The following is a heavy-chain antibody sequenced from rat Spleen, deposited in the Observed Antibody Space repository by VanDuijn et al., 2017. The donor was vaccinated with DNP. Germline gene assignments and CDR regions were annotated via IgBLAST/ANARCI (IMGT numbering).Heavy chain of an antibody. CDR1: GFTFSDHY. CDR3: AISTGSG. D-gene: IGHD5-1*01. Sequence: EVQLVESGGGLVQPGGSLKLSCAASGFTFSDHYMAWVRQAPQKGLEWVATIGVNGGRTYYTDTVKGRFTVSRDDAKSSLYLQMNSLKSEDTATYYCAISTGSGWGQGVMVTVSS. V-gene: IGHV5-20*01. J-gene: IGHJ2*01. CDR2: IGVNGGRT.